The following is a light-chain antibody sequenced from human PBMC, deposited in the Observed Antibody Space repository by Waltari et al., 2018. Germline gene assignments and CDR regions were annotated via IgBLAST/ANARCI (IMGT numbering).Light chain of an antibody. CDR3: QQYYNWPPFT. CDR2: GAS. J-gene: IGKJ3*01. V-gene: IGKV3-15*01. Sequence: EIVMTQSPATLSVSPGDRATPSCRASQGVSSNLAGYQQKPGQAPRPLIYGASTRATGIPARFSGSGSETEFTLTISSLQSEDFAVYYCQQYYNWPPFTFGPGTKVDIK. CDR1: QGVSSN.